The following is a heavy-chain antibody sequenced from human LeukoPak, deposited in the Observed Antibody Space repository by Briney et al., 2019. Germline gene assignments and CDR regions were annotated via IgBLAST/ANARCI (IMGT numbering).Heavy chain of an antibody. V-gene: IGHV4-59*08. J-gene: IGHJ4*02. CDR3: ARLNSLTAVDTAMAILDY. CDR1: GGSISSYY. Sequence: SETLSLSCTVSGGSISSYYWSWIRQPPGKGLEWFAYIYYSGSTNYNPSLKSRVTISVDTSKNQFSLKLSSVTAADTAVYYCARLNSLTAVDTAMAILDYWGQGTLVTVSS. CDR2: IYYSGST. D-gene: IGHD5-18*01.